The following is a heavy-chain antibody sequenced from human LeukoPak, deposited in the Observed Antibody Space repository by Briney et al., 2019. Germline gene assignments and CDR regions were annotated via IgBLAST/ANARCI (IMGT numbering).Heavy chain of an antibody. Sequence: ASVKVSCKASGYTFTGYYIHWVRQAPGQGLEWMGWINPNSGATNRAQKFRGRVTMTRDTSISTGYMEVTRLTSDDTAVYYCARGLINYYFDYWGQGTLVTVSS. D-gene: IGHD1-20*01. CDR2: INPNSGAT. V-gene: IGHV1-2*02. J-gene: IGHJ4*02. CDR1: GYTFTGYY. CDR3: ARGLINYYFDY.